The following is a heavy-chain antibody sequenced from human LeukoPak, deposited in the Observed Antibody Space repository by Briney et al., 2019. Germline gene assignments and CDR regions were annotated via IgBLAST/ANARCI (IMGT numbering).Heavy chain of an antibody. CDR1: GGSISSSSYY. D-gene: IGHD1-7*01. CDR2: IHYSGST. CDR3: ASERKELPAFFDY. V-gene: IGHV4-39*01. J-gene: IGHJ4*02. Sequence: PSETLSLTCTVSGGSISSSSYYWGWIRQPPGKGLEWIGSIHYSGSTYNNRSLNSRVTISVDMSKNQLSLKLSSVTAADTAVYHCASERKELPAFFDYWGQGTLVTVSS.